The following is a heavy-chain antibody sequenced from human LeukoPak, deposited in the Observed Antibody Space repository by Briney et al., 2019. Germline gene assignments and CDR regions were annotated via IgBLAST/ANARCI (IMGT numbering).Heavy chain of an antibody. CDR3: ARDREYYDLLTGYYSPYYYSMDV. Sequence: GGSLRLSCAASGFTFSTYSMNWVRQAPGKGLEWVSSISSSSSYIYYADSVKGRFTISRDNAKNSLYLQMNSLRAEDTAVYYCARDREYYDLLTGYYSPYYYSMDVWGQGTMVNVSS. CDR2: ISSSSSYI. V-gene: IGHV3-21*01. J-gene: IGHJ6*02. D-gene: IGHD3-9*01. CDR1: GFTFSTYS.